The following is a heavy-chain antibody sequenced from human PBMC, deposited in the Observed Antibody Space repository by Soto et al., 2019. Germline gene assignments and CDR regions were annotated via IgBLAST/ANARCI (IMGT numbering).Heavy chain of an antibody. CDR1: GYTFTGYY. CDR3: ARTITSWYEDYYYGMDV. V-gene: IGHV1-2*02. D-gene: IGHD6-13*01. CDR2: INPNSGGT. Sequence: ASVKVSCKASGYTFTGYYMHWVRQAPGQGLEWMGWINPNSGGTNYAQKFQGRVTMTRDTSISTAYMELSRLRSDDTAVYYCARTITSWYEDYYYGMDVWGQGTTVTVSS. J-gene: IGHJ6*02.